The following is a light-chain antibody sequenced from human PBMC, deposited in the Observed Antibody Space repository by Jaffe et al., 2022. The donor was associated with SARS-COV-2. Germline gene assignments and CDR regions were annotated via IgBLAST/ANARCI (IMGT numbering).Light chain of an antibody. V-gene: IGLV2-23*01. Sequence: QSALTQPASVSGSPGQSISISCTGTNSDVGTYNFVSWYQRHPGKAPKLMIYEGNKRPSGVSNRFSGSKSGNKASLTISGLQAEDEADYYCCSYEGSSTLVFGGGTKLTVL. J-gene: IGLJ2*01. CDR1: NSDVGTYNF. CDR3: CSYEGSSTLV. CDR2: EGN.